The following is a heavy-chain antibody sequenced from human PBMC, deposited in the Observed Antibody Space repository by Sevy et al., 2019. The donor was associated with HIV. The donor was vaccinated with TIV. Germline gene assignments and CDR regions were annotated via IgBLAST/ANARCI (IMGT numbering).Heavy chain of an antibody. CDR2: FSFGCGEI. Sequence: GGSLRLSCVASGFTFSKYSMSWVRQPPGKGLEWVSTFSFGCGEINYADSVKGRFTISRVNSKSSVYLQMNNLGPEDTAVYYCAREGCTKPHDYWGQGTLVTVSS. D-gene: IGHD2-8*01. V-gene: IGHV3-23*01. CDR1: GFTFSKYS. J-gene: IGHJ4*02. CDR3: AREGCTKPHDY.